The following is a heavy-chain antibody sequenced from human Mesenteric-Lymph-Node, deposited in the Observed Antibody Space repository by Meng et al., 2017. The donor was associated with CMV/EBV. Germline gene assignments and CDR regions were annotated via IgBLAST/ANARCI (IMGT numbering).Heavy chain of an antibody. CDR2: INHSGST. Sequence: SEILSFTCAVYGGSFSGYYWSWIRQPPGKGLEWIGEINHSGSTNYNQSLKSRVTISVDTSKNQFSLKLSSVTAADTAVYYCACGIGRWLSPVLDYWGQGTLVTVSS. CDR1: GGSFSGYY. J-gene: IGHJ4*02. D-gene: IGHD6-19*01. CDR3: ACGIGRWLSPVLDY. V-gene: IGHV4-34*01.